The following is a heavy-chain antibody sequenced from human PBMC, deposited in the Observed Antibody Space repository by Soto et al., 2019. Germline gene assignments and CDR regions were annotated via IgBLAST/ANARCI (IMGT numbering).Heavy chain of an antibody. J-gene: IGHJ4*02. D-gene: IGHD3-10*01. Sequence: SETLSLTCAVSGVSISSGNWWAWVRQSPQRGLEYIGEIFHDGTANYYPSFERRVAISVDTSKNQFSLKLTSVTAADTAIYFCARLVYDTRLNYMYFDFWGQGTLVTVSS. CDR1: GVSISSGNW. V-gene: IGHV4-4*02. CDR3: ARLVYDTRLNYMYFDF. CDR2: IFHDGTA.